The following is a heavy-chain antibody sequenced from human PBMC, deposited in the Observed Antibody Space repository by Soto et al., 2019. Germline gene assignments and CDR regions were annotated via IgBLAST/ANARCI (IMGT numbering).Heavy chain of an antibody. CDR2: VDHNGVT. CDR3: ARLTVAKVRTGPDY. Sequence: QVQLQQWGAGLLKPSETLSLTCTVYGGSFTGYFWTWIRQPPGKGLEWIGEVDHNGVTNYNPALKSRVTVSLDTSKNQFSLRLTSVTAAYTSIYFCARLTVAKVRTGPDYWGQGALVTVSA. CDR1: GGSFTGYF. J-gene: IGHJ4*02. D-gene: IGHD4-17*01. V-gene: IGHV4-34*01.